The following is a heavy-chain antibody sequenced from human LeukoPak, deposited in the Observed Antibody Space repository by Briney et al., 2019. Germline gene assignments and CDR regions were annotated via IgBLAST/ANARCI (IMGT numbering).Heavy chain of an antibody. D-gene: IGHD6-19*01. CDR3: ARALRIAVAGASDFDY. J-gene: IGHJ4*02. Sequence: GGSLRLSCAASGFTFSSYWMHWARQAPGKGLVWVSRINSDGSSTSYADSVKGRFTISRDNAKNTLYLQMNSLRAEDTAVYYCARALRIAVAGASDFDYWGQGTLVTVSS. CDR1: GFTFSSYW. V-gene: IGHV3-74*01. CDR2: INSDGSST.